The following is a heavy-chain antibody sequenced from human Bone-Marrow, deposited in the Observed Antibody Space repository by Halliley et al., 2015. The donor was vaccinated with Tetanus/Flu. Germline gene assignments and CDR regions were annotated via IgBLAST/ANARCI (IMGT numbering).Heavy chain of an antibody. Sequence: SLRLSCAASGFTFDDHGMNWVRQAPGKGLEWVSGINWNGGSTGYADSVKGRFTISRDNAKNSLYLQMNSLRAEDTALYHCARASGIHYDSSGSVYWGQGTLVPVSS. J-gene: IGHJ4*02. CDR1: GFTFDDHG. CDR2: INWNGGST. V-gene: IGHV3-20*01. D-gene: IGHD3-22*01. CDR3: ARASGIHYDSSGSVY.